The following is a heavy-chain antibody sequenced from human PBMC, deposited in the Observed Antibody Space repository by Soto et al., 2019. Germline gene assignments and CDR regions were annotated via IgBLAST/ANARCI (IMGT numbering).Heavy chain of an antibody. CDR1: GGTFSSYT. CDR3: ARETLLLWFGELSP. V-gene: IGHV1-69*08. D-gene: IGHD3-10*01. CDR2: IIPILGIA. Sequence: QVQLVQSGAEVKKPGSSVKVSCKASGGTFSSYTISWVRQAPGQGLEWMGRIIPILGIANYAQKFQGRVTITADKSTSTAYMELSSLRSEDTAVYYCARETLLLWFGELSPWGQGTLVTVSS. J-gene: IGHJ5*02.